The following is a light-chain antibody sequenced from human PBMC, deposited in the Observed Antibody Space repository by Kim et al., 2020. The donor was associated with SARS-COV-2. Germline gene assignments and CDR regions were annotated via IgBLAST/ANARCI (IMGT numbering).Light chain of an antibody. CDR2: SDT. CDR1: NIGGKS. J-gene: IGLJ3*02. Sequence: APGKTARITCGGNNIGGKSVHWYQQKPGQAPVLVIYSDTDRPSGIPERFSGSNSGNTATLTINRVEGGDEADYYCQVWDSSSDEVMFGGGTKLTVL. CDR3: QVWDSSSDEVM. V-gene: IGLV3-21*04.